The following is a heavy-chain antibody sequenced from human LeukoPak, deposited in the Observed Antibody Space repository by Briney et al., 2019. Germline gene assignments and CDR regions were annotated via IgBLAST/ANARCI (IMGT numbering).Heavy chain of an antibody. J-gene: IGHJ6*04. Sequence: PSETLSLTCAVYGGSFSGYYWSWISQPPGKGLEWTGAINHSGTTKYNPSLKSRVTISVDTSKYQFSLKLSSVTAADTAVYYCARAPIGCSGGSCYSRYYYYYGIDVWGKGTTVTVSS. D-gene: IGHD2-15*01. CDR2: INHSGTT. CDR1: GGSFSGYY. V-gene: IGHV4-34*01. CDR3: ARAPIGCSGGSCYSRYYYYYGIDV.